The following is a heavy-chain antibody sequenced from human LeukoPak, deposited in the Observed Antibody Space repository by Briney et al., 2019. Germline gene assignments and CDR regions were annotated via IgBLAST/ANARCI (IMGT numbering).Heavy chain of an antibody. J-gene: IGHJ4*02. Sequence: GGSLRLSCAASGFTFSSYGMHWVRQAPGKGLEWVAVIWYDGSNKYYADSVKGRFTISRDNSKNTLYLQMNSLRAEDTVVYYCARDPDGSYYFDYWGQGTLVTVSS. D-gene: IGHD1-26*01. CDR1: GFTFSSYG. V-gene: IGHV3-33*01. CDR3: ARDPDGSYYFDY. CDR2: IWYDGSNK.